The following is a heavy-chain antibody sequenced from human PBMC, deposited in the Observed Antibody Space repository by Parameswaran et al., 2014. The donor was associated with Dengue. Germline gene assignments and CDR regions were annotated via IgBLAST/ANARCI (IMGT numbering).Heavy chain of an antibody. CDR3: ARDGEAAAGTFWFDP. Sequence: VRQAPGQGFEWMGLINPSAGSTSYAQKFEGRVILTRDRSTNIAYMELTSLNSDDTAVYYCARDGEAAAGTFWFDPWGQGTLVTVSS. J-gene: IGHJ5*02. V-gene: IGHV1-46*01. D-gene: IGHD6-25*01. CDR2: INPSAGST.